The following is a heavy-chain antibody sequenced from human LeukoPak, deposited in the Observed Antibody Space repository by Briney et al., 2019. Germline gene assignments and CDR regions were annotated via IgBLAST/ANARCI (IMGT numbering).Heavy chain of an antibody. V-gene: IGHV3-7*01. CDR3: ARGGSGYSGYDAAFDI. CDR2: IKQDGSEK. D-gene: IGHD5-12*01. J-gene: IGHJ3*02. Sequence: GGSLRLSCAASGFTFSSYAMSWVRQAPGKGLEWVANIKQDGSEKYYVDSVKGRFTISRDNAKNSLYLQMNGLRAEDTAVYYCARGGSGYSGYDAAFDIWGQGTMVTVSS. CDR1: GFTFSSYA.